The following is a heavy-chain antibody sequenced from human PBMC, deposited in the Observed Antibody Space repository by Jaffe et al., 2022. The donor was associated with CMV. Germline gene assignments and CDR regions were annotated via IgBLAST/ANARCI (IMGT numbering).Heavy chain of an antibody. CDR1: GFTFSSYW. CDR2: IKQDGSEK. CDR3: ARNIAERTHYYYYYYMDV. D-gene: IGHD6-13*01. J-gene: IGHJ6*03. Sequence: EVQLVESGGGLVQPGGSLRLSCAASGFTFSSYWMSWVRQAPGKGLEWVANIKQDGSEKYYVDSVKGRFTISRDNAKNSLYLQMNSLRAEDTAVYYCARNIAERTHYYYYYYMDVWGKGTTVTVSS. V-gene: IGHV3-7*01.